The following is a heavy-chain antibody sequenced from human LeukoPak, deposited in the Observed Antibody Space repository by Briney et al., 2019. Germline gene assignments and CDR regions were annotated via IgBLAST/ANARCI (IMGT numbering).Heavy chain of an antibody. CDR2: ISWNSGSI. CDR1: GFTFDDYA. V-gene: IGHV3-9*01. J-gene: IGHJ4*02. Sequence: GGSLRLSCAASGFTFDDYAMHWVRQAPGKGLEWVSGISWNSGSIGYADSVKGRFTISRDNATNSLYLQMNSLRAEDTALYYCAKEKYDILTGYPGYFDYWGQGTLVTVSS. CDR3: AKEKYDILTGYPGYFDY. D-gene: IGHD3-9*01.